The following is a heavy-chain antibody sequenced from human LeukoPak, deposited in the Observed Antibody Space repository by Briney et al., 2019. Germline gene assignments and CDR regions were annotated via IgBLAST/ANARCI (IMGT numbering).Heavy chain of an antibody. Sequence: APVKVSCKASGGTFSSYAISWVRQAPGQGLEWMGGIIPIFGTANYAQKFQGGVTITADESTSTAYMELSSLRSEDTAVYYCARNAVPDRPFSGMDVWGKGTTVTVSS. V-gene: IGHV1-69*01. CDR3: ARNAVPDRPFSGMDV. D-gene: IGHD2-2*01. CDR2: IIPIFGTA. CDR1: GGTFSSYA. J-gene: IGHJ6*04.